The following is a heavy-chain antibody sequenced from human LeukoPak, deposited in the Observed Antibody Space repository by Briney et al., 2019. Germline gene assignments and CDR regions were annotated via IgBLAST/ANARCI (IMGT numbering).Heavy chain of an antibody. V-gene: IGHV3-30-3*01. CDR2: ISYDGSNK. D-gene: IGHD2-15*01. J-gene: IGHJ3*02. CDR1: GFTFSSYA. Sequence: GGSLRLSCAASGFTFSSYAMHWVRQAPGKGLEWVAVISYDGSNKYYADSVKGRFTISRDNSKNTLYLQMNSLRAEDTAVYYCATLSLRILGYCSGGSCYSDDTWGQGTMVTVSS. CDR3: ATLSLRILGYCSGGSCYSDDT.